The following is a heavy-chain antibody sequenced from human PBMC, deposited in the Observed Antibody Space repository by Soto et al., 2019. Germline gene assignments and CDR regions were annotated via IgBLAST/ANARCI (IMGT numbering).Heavy chain of an antibody. CDR1: GFTFSSYS. Sequence: PGGSLRLSCASSGFTFSSYSMNWVRQAPGKGLEWVSSISSSSSYIYYADSVKGRFTISRDNAKNSLYLQMNSLRAEDTAVYYCARDRTSSSWNNWFDPWGQGTLVTVSS. V-gene: IGHV3-21*01. CDR3: ARDRTSSSWNNWFDP. D-gene: IGHD6-13*01. J-gene: IGHJ5*02. CDR2: ISSSSSYI.